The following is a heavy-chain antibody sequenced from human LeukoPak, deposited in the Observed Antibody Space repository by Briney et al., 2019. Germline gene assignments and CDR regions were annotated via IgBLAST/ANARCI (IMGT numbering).Heavy chain of an antibody. CDR1: GASISSGDYY. D-gene: IGHD2-15*01. CDR2: IYYSGST. V-gene: IGHV4-30-4*01. CDR3: ARGAMVAATRSYYYGMDV. Sequence: SETLSLTCTVFGASISSGDYYWSWIRQPPGKGLEGIAYIYYSGSTYYNPSLKSRVTISVDTSKNQFSLKLSSVTAADTAVYFCARGAMVAATRSYYYGMDVWGQGTTVTVSS. J-gene: IGHJ6*02.